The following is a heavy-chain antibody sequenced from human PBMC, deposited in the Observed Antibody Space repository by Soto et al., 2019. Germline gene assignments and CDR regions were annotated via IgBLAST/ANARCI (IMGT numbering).Heavy chain of an antibody. J-gene: IGHJ4*02. V-gene: IGHV3-23*01. Sequence: EVQLLDSGGGLVQPGGSLRLSCAASGFTFSTYAMRWVRQAPGKGLEWVSTISGSGDSSYYATSVKGRFTISRDNSRNTLDLQMNSLRVEDTAVYYCAKGGEGACSQTSCLYFSDSWGQGPLLTVSS. CDR1: GFTFSTYA. D-gene: IGHD2-15*01. CDR3: AKGGEGACSQTSCLYFSDS. CDR2: ISGSGDSS.